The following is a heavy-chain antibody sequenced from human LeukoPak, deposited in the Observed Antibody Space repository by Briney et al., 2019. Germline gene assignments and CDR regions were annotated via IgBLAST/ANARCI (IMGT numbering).Heavy chain of an antibody. CDR1: GGSFSGYY. Sequence: TSETLSLTCAVYGGSFSGYYWSWIRQPPGKGLEWIGEINHSGSTNYNPSLKSRVTISVDTSKNQFSLKLSSVTAADTAVYYCARGGDIVVVPAAARNYYYCMDVWGKGTTVTVSS. CDR2: INHSGST. CDR3: ARGGDIVVVPAAARNYYYCMDV. J-gene: IGHJ6*03. V-gene: IGHV4-34*01. D-gene: IGHD2-2*01.